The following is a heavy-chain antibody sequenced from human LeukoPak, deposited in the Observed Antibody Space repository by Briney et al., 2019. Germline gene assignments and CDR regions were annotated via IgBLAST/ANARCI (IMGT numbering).Heavy chain of an antibody. CDR1: GYSINSGYY. CDR3: ARSHSLYYGPYMDV. CDR2: IYHSGNT. J-gene: IGHJ6*03. Sequence: SETLSLTCDVSGYSINSGYYWAWIRQPPGKGLEWIGSIYHSGNTYQSPSLKSRVTISLDTYKNQFSLNLHSVTAADTAVYYCARSHSLYYGPYMDVWGKGTTIIVSS. V-gene: IGHV4-38-2*01. D-gene: IGHD3-10*01.